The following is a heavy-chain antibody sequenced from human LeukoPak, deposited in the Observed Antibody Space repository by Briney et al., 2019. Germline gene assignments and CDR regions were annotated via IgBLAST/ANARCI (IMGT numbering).Heavy chain of an antibody. Sequence: GGSLRLSCAASGFTFSSFAMSWIRQAPGKGLEWVSSIDKIGVGTYYADSVRGRFTISRDNSKNTLFLQMNSLRAEDSAVYYCAKDYVVGSIDYWGQGTLVTVSS. CDR2: IDKIGVGT. D-gene: IGHD2-21*01. CDR1: GFTFSSFA. V-gene: IGHV3-23*01. J-gene: IGHJ4*02. CDR3: AKDYVVGSIDY.